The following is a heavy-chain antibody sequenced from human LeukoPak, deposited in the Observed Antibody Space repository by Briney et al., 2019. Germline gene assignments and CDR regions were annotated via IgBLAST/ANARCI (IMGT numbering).Heavy chain of an antibody. V-gene: IGHV1-2*02. CDR1: GYTFTGYY. D-gene: IGHD3-22*01. CDR2: INPNSGGT. Sequence: VSVKVSCKASGYTFTGYYMHWVRQAPGQGLEWMGWINPNSGGTNYAQKFQGRVTMTRDTSISTAYMELSRLRSDDTAVYYCARDSYYDSSGYYSAFDYWGQGTLVTISS. J-gene: IGHJ4*02. CDR3: ARDSYYDSSGYYSAFDY.